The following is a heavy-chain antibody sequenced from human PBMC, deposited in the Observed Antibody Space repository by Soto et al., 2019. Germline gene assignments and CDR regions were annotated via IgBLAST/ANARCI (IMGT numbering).Heavy chain of an antibody. V-gene: IGHV4-31*03. CDR1: GGSISSGGYY. J-gene: IGHJ4*02. CDR3: ARSNSDIEMPRLYYFDY. Sequence: SETLSLTCTVSGGSISSGGYYWSLIPQHPGKGLEWIGYTYNSGSTHYNPSLKIRVAILFDTSNNQFSLKLTSVTAADTAVYYCARSNSDIEMPRLYYFDYWGQGTVVTVSS. D-gene: IGHD5-12*01. CDR2: TYNSGST.